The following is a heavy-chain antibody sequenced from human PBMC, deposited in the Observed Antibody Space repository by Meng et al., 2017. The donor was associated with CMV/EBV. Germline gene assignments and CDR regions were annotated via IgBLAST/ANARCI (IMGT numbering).Heavy chain of an antibody. J-gene: IGHJ6*02. CDR3: ARVRDIVVVPAAKRQPYYYYGMDV. V-gene: IGHV1-18*01. CDR2: ISAYNGNT. D-gene: IGHD2-2*01. Sequence: ASFKVSCKASGYTFTSYGISWVRQAPGQGLEWMGWISAYNGNTNYAQKLQGRVTMTTDTSTSTAYMELRSLRSDDTAVYYCARVRDIVVVPAAKRQPYYYYGMDVWGQGTTVTVSS. CDR1: GYTFTSYG.